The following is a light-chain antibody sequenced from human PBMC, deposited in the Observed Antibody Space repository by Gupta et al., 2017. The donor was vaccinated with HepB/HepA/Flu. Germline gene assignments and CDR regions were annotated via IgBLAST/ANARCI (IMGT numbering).Light chain of an antibody. V-gene: IGKV1-39*01. CDR1: QRISSY. J-gene: IGKJ4*01. CDR3: QQSYSTPRA. CDR2: AAS. Sequence: DIQMTQSPSSLSASVGDRVTITCRASQRISSYLNWYQQKPGKVPKLLIYAASRLQSGVPSRFSGRGSGKDFTLTISRLQPEDFATYYCQQSYSTPRAFGGGTKVEIK.